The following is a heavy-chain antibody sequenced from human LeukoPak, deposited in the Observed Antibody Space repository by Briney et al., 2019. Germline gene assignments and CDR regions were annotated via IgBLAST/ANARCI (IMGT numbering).Heavy chain of an antibody. CDR2: IYYSGST. Sequence: SETLSLTCTVSGGSISSSSYYWGWIRQPPGKGLEWIGSIYYSGSTYYNPSLKSRVTISVDTSKNQFSLKLSSVTAADTAVYYCARQLDESSGLPDAFDIWGQGTMVTVSS. CDR3: ARQLDESSGLPDAFDI. J-gene: IGHJ3*02. CDR1: GGSISSSSYY. D-gene: IGHD3-22*01. V-gene: IGHV4-39*01.